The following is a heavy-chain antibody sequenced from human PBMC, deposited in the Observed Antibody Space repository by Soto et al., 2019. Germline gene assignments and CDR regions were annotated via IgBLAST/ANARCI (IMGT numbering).Heavy chain of an antibody. CDR3: AKDFGFGILLASFIDY. J-gene: IGHJ4*02. CDR2: ISGSGGST. Sequence: GGSLSLSCAASGFTFSSYAMSWVRQAPGKGLEWVSAISGSGGSTYYADSVKGRFTISRANSKNTLYLQMNSLRAEDTAVYYCAKDFGFGILLASFIDYWGQGTLVTVSS. D-gene: IGHD1-26*01. V-gene: IGHV3-23*01. CDR1: GFTFSSYA.